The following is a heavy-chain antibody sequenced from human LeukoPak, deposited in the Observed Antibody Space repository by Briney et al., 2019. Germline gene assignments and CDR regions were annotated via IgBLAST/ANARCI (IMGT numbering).Heavy chain of an antibody. D-gene: IGHD3-10*01. CDR2: INQAGSDK. Sequence: PGGSLRLSCAASGFTFSSSWMAWVRQTPGKGLEWVANINQAGSDKNYVDSVKGRFTISRDNVKNSLYLQMNSLRAEDTALYYCARDYYTSGSHWGRGTLVIVSS. V-gene: IGHV3-7*01. CDR1: GFTFSSSW. CDR3: ARDYYTSGSH. J-gene: IGHJ4*02.